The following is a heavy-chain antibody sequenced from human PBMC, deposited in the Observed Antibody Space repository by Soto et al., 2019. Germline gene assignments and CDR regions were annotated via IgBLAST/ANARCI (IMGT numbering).Heavy chain of an antibody. D-gene: IGHD3-22*01. J-gene: IGHJ6*02. CDR3: ARYYYDSSGYDGMDV. V-gene: IGHV3-33*01. Sequence: GGTLSLSSAASAFTFSSYGMHWRRQAPCKGLEWVAVIWYDGSDKYYADSVKGRFTVSRDTAKNSLYLQMSGLRDEDRAVYYCARYYYDSSGYDGMDVWGQGTTVTVS. CDR2: IWYDGSDK. CDR1: AFTFSSYG.